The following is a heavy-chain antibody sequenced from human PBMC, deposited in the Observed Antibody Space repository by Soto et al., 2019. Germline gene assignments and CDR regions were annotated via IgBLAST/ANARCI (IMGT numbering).Heavy chain of an antibody. V-gene: IGHV3-30*03. J-gene: IGHJ4*02. CDR1: GFTFSSYG. CDR3: ATSRPAFDY. CDR2: ISYDGSNK. Sequence: QVQLVESGGGVVQPGRSLRLSCAASGFTFSSYGMHWVRQAPGKGLEWVAVISYDGSNKYYADSVKGRFTISRDNSKNTLYLQMNSLRAEDTAVYYCATSRPAFDYWGQGTLVTVSS.